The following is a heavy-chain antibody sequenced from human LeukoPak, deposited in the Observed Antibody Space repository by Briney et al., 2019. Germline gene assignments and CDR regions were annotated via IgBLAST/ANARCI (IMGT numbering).Heavy chain of an antibody. CDR2: ITQDGSEK. J-gene: IGHJ1*01. V-gene: IGHV3-7*01. D-gene: IGHD2-2*02. CDR3: AREVYCSSTGCYTGYFQH. Sequence: GGSLRLSCAASGFTFSSYWMSWVRQAPGKGLEWVANITQDGSEKYYVDSVKGRFTISRDNAKNSLYLQMNSLRAEDTAVYYCAREVYCSSTGCYTGYFQHSGQGTLVTVSS. CDR1: GFTFSSYW.